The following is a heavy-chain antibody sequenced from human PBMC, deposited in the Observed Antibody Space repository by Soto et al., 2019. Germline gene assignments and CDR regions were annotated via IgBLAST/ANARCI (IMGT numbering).Heavy chain of an antibody. CDR3: ARGYCSSTSCYSH. CDR1: GGSISSYY. Sequence: QVQLQESGPGLVKPSETLSLTCTVSGGSISSYYWSWIRQSPGKGLEWIGYLYYSGSTNYNPSLKSRVAISVDTSKNPFSLKLSSGTAADTAVYYCARGYCSSTSCYSHWGQGTLVTVSS. J-gene: IGHJ4*02. D-gene: IGHD2-2*01. V-gene: IGHV4-59*01. CDR2: LYYSGST.